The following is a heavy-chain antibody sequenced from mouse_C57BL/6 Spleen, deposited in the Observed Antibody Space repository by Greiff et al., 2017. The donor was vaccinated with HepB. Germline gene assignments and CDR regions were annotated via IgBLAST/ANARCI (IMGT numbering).Heavy chain of an antibody. CDR2: IDPEDGET. CDR3: ARLWLRGHYYAMDY. CDR1: GFNIKDYY. J-gene: IGHJ4*01. V-gene: IGHV14-2*01. D-gene: IGHD2-2*01. Sequence: EVKVVESGAELVKPGASVKLSCTASGFNIKDYYMHWVKQRTEQGLEWIGRIDPEDGETKYAPKFQGKATITADTSSNTAYLQLSSLTSEDTAVYYCARLWLRGHYYAMDYWGQGTSVTVSS.